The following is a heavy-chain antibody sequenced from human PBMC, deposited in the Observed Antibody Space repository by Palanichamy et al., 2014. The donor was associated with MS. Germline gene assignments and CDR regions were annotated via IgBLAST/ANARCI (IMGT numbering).Heavy chain of an antibody. D-gene: IGHD2-15*01. Sequence: SGAEVKKPGSSVKVSCKASGGTFSSYAISWVRQAPGQGLEWMGGIIPIFGTANYAQKFQGRVTITADKSTSTAYMELSSLRSEDTAVYYCARDRVGYCSGGSCYSAGRDYYYYGMDVWGQGTTVTVSS. CDR2: IIPIFGTA. CDR3: ARDRVGYCSGGSCYSAGRDYYYYGMDV. J-gene: IGHJ6*02. V-gene: IGHV1-69*06. CDR1: GGTFSSYA.